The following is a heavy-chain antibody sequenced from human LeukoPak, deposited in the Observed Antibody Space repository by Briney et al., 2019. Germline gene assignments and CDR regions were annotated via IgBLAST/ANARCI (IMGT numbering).Heavy chain of an antibody. D-gene: IGHD3-10*01. V-gene: IGHV4-61*02. J-gene: IGHJ5*02. CDR3: ARQYYYGSGSYYNVTWFDP. Sequence: SETLSLTCTVSGGSISSGSFYWNWIRQPAGKGLEWIGRIYTSGSTNYNPSLKSRVTISVDTSKNQFSLKLSSVTAADTAVYYCARQYYYGSGSYYNVTWFDPWGQGTLVTVSS. CDR2: IYTSGST. CDR1: GGSISSGSFY.